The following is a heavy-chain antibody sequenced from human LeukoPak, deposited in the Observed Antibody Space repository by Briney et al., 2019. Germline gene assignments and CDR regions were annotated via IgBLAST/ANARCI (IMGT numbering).Heavy chain of an antibody. CDR2: ISAYNGNT. CDR3: ARDCFGVRGVKSTGYCYYCGMDV. Sequence: ASVKVSCKASGYTFTSYGISWVRQAPGQGLEWMGWISAYNGNTNYAQKLQGRVTMTTDTSTSTAYMELRSLGSDDTAVYYCARDCFGVRGVKSTGYCYYCGMDVWGQGTTVTVSS. J-gene: IGHJ6*02. CDR1: GYTFTSYG. V-gene: IGHV1-18*01. D-gene: IGHD3-10*01.